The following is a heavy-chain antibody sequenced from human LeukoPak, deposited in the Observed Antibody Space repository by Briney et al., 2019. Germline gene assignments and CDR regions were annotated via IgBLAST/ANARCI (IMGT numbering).Heavy chain of an antibody. D-gene: IGHD2-15*01. J-gene: IGHJ4*02. V-gene: IGHV4-34*01. CDR3: ARGRCSGGSCYAVDFDY. CDR1: GGSFSGYY. CDR2: INHSGST. Sequence: PSEPLSLTCAVYGGSFSGYYWSWIRQPPGKGLEWIGEINHSGSTNYNPSLKSRVTISVDTSKNQFSLKLSSVTAADTAVYYCARGRCSGGSCYAVDFDYWGQGTPVSVSS.